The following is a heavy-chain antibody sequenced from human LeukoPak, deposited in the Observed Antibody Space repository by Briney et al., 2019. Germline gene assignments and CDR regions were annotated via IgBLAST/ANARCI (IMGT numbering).Heavy chain of an antibody. CDR1: GGSFSGYY. J-gene: IGHJ4*02. D-gene: IGHD5-18*01. V-gene: IGHV4-34*01. Sequence: SETLSLTCAVSGGSFSGYYWSWIRQPPGKGLEWIGEINHSGSTNYNPSLKSRVTISVDTSKNQISLKLSSVTAADTAVYYCARGVRQLPFDYWGQGTLVTVSS. CDR2: INHSGST. CDR3: ARGVRQLPFDY.